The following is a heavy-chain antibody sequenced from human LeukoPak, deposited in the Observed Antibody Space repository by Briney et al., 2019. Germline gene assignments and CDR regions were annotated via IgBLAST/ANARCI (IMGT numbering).Heavy chain of an antibody. V-gene: IGHV4-39*01. D-gene: IGHD3-10*01. J-gene: IGHJ4*02. CDR2: IYYSGST. Sequence: SETLSLTCTVSGGSISSSSYYWGWIRQPPGKGLEWIGSIYYSGSTYYNPSLKSRVTISVDTSKNQFSPKLSSVTAADTAVYYCAHAPPGDHDYWGQGTLVTVSS. CDR3: AHAPPGDHDY. CDR1: GGSISSSSYY.